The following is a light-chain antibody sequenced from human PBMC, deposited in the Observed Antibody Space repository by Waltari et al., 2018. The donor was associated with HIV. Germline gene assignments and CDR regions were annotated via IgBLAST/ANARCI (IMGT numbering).Light chain of an antibody. CDR1: QSIGSY. J-gene: IGKJ2*01. CDR2: AAS. Sequence: DFRMTQSPSSLSASVVVSVTITCRASQSIGSYLYWYQQKPGKAPKLLIYAASNLQSGVPSRFSGRGSGTDFTLTISSLQPEDFAAYYCQQNYSTPYTFGQGTMLEIK. CDR3: QQNYSTPYT. V-gene: IGKV1-39*01.